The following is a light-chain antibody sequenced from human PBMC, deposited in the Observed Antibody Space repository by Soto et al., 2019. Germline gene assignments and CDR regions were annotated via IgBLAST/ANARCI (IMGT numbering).Light chain of an antibody. V-gene: IGLV4-60*03. Sequence: QPVLTQPSYASASLGSSVSLTCTLSSRHGFYDIAWHQQRPGTAPRYLMKVEGSGNYDKGSGIPERFSGSSSGADRYLTISNLRSEDEGDYYCESWDSDTRVFGGGTKLTVL. CDR2: VEGSGNY. CDR3: ESWDSDTRV. CDR1: SRHGFYD. J-gene: IGLJ3*02.